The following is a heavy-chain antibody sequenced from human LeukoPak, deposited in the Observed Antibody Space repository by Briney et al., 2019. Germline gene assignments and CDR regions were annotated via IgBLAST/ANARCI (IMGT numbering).Heavy chain of an antibody. CDR2: IYSGGAT. J-gene: IGHJ4*02. Sequence: GGSLRLSCAASGFIFSSYAMNWVRQAPGKGLEWVSVIYSGGATYYADSVRGRFTISRDNSKNMVSLQMTSLGAEDTAVYYCARGRFSGPDDYWGQGTLVTVSS. CDR3: ARGRFSGPDDY. CDR1: GFIFSSYA. D-gene: IGHD6-19*01. V-gene: IGHV3-53*01.